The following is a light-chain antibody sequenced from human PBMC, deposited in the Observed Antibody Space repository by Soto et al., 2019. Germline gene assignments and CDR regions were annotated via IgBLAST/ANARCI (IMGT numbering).Light chain of an antibody. V-gene: IGKV3-20*01. CDR2: GAS. J-gene: IGKJ2*01. CDR1: QSVSSSY. Sequence: EIVLTQSPGTLSLSPGERATLSCRAGQSVSSSYLAWYQQKPGQAPRLLIYGASSRATGIPDRFSGSGSGTDFTLTISRLEPEDFAMYYCQQYGSSAYTFGQGTKLEIQ. CDR3: QQYGSSAYT.